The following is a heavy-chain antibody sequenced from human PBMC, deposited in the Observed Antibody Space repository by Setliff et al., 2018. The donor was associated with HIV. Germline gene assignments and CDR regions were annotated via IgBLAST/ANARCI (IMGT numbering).Heavy chain of an antibody. CDR3: ATDSRHDYSDNSPISTFGFDI. Sequence: ASVKVSCKVSGYTLTELSRHWVRQAPGKGLEWMGSFDPKDGKTRYAQKFQGRVTMTEDTSADTAYMELSSLRSEDTAVYYCATDSRHDYSDNSPISTFGFDIWGQGTMVTVSS. J-gene: IGHJ3*02. CDR2: FDPKDGKT. CDR1: GYTLTELS. V-gene: IGHV1-24*01. D-gene: IGHD4-4*01.